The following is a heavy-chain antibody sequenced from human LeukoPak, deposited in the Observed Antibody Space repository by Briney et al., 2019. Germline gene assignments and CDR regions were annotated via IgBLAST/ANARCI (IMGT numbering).Heavy chain of an antibody. CDR3: ARDGDPHGNWYMDV. Sequence: GGSLRLSCAASGFTFSSYWMRWVRQAPGRGLVGVSRINSDGSSTSYADSVKGRFTISRDNAKNTLYLQMNSLRAEDTSVYYCARDGDPHGNWYMDVWGKGTTVTVSS. J-gene: IGHJ6*03. V-gene: IGHV3-74*01. CDR2: INSDGSST. CDR1: GFTFSSYW. D-gene: IGHD4-17*01.